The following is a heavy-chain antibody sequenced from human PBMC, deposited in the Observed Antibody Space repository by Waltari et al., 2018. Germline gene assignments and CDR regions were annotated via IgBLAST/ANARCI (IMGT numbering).Heavy chain of an antibody. Sequence: EVQLVQSGAEVRRPGESLSISCQGSGYHFANSWIGWVRQQPGKGLEWMGIIYPGDSDTRYSPSFQGQVTISVDKTIKTAYLQWSSLKASDTATYYCARHRTRSTLYNWFDPWGQGTHVSVSS. D-gene: IGHD2-2*01. CDR2: IYPGDSDT. J-gene: IGHJ5*02. CDR1: GYHFANSW. CDR3: ARHRTRSTLYNWFDP. V-gene: IGHV5-51*01.